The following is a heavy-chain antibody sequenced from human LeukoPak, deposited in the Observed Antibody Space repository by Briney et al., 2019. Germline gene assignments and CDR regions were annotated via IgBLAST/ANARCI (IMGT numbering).Heavy chain of an antibody. J-gene: IGHJ6*03. CDR3: AKRVIASAAPYYYYYMGV. CDR1: GFTFSSYA. CDR2: ISGSGDST. Sequence: TGGSLRLSCAASGFTFSSYAMSWVRQAPGKGLEWVSAISGSGDSTYYADSVKGRFTISRDNSRNTLYLQMNSLRAEDTAVYYCAKRVIASAAPYYYYYMGVWGKGTTVTVSS. V-gene: IGHV3-23*01. D-gene: IGHD6-13*01.